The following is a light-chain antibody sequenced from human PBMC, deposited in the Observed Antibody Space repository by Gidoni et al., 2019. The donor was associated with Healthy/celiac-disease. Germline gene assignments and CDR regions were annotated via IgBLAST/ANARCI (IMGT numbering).Light chain of an antibody. V-gene: IGKV3-20*01. CDR1: QSVSSSY. CDR3: QQYGSSWT. CDR2: GAS. J-gene: IGKJ1*01. Sequence: EIVLTQSPGTLSLSPGERATLSCRASQSVSSSYLAWYQQKPGQAPRLLIYGASSRATGIPDRFSGSGSGTDFTLTSRLEPEDFAVYYCQQYGSSWTFGQGTKVEIK.